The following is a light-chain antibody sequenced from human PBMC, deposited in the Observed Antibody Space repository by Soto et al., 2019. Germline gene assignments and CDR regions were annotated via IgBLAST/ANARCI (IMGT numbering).Light chain of an antibody. CDR2: EVS. Sequence: SALTQPASVSGSPGQSITISCTGSSSDVGAYTSVSWYQQHPGKAPKLMIYEVSNRPSGVSRRFSGSKSGNTASLTISGLQAEDEAHYYCSSYTSDNRDYVFGTGTKVTV. J-gene: IGLJ1*01. V-gene: IGLV2-14*01. CDR3: SSYTSDNRDYV. CDR1: SSDVGAYTS.